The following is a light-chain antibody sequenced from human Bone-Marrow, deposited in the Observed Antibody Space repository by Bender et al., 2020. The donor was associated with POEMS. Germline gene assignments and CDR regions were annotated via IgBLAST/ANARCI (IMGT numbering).Light chain of an antibody. CDR3: QVWDSSSDLEV. Sequence: SYVLTQPPSLSVAPGETATITCGGNNIGSKSVHWYQQRPGQAPVLVVYDDSDRPSGIPDRFSGSNSGNTATLTISRVEAGDEADYYCQVWDSSSDLEVFGGGTKLTVL. V-gene: IGLV3-21*02. J-gene: IGLJ3*02. CDR2: DDS. CDR1: NIGSKS.